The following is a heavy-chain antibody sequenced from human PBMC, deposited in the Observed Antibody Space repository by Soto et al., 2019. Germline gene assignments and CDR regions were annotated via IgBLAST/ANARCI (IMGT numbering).Heavy chain of an antibody. V-gene: IGHV3-11*01. D-gene: IGHD3-16*01. J-gene: IGHJ6*02. Sequence: GGSLRLSCFGSGFTFSGYFMTWIRQAPGKGLEWVSYIYNSGSPIYYADSVKGRFTISRDNAKNSLYLEMNSLRAEDTAIYYCARGRGGAGYYYYGMNVWGQGTTVTVSS. CDR2: IYNSGSPI. CDR1: GFTFSGYF. CDR3: ARGRGGAGYYYYGMNV.